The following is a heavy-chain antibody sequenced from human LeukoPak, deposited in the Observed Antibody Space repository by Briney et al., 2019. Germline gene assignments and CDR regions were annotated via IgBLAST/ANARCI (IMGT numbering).Heavy chain of an antibody. J-gene: IGHJ4*02. CDR2: INPNSGST. CDR3: ARVDLEQWLAFDY. Sequence: ASVKVSCKASGYTFTGYYMHWVRQAPGQGLEWMGWINPNSGSTNYAQKFQGRVTMTRGTSISTAYMELSRLRSDDTAVYYCARVDLEQWLAFDYWGQGTLVTVSS. V-gene: IGHV1-2*02. D-gene: IGHD6-19*01. CDR1: GYTFTGYY.